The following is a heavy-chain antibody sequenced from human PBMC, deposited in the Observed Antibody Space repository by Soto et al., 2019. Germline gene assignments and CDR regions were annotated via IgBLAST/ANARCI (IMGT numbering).Heavy chain of an antibody. CDR3: ASPLVGATEGPQYFQH. V-gene: IGHV1-69*01. J-gene: IGHJ1*01. CDR2: IIPIFGTA. D-gene: IGHD1-26*01. CDR1: GGTFSSYA. Sequence: QVQLVQSGAEVKKPGSSVKVSCKAAGGTFSSYAISWVRQAPGQGLEWMGGIIPIFGTANYAQKFQGRVTITADESTSTAYMELSSLRSEDTAVYYCASPLVGATEGPQYFQHWGQGTLVTVSS.